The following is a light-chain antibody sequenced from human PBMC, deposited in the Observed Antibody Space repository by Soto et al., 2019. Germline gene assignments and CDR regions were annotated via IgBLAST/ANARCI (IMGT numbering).Light chain of an antibody. V-gene: IGLV2-18*02. Sequence: QSALTQPPSVSGSPGQSVTISCTGTSSDIGSYNRVSWYQQPPGTAPKLMIYEVSNRPAGVPDRFSGSKSGNTASLTISGFQAEAEADYYCSSYTNSISVAFGGGTKVTVL. CDR3: SSYTNSISVA. J-gene: IGLJ2*01. CDR1: SSDIGSYNR. CDR2: EVS.